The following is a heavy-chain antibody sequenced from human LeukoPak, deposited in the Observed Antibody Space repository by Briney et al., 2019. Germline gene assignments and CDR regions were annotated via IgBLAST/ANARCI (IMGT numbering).Heavy chain of an antibody. V-gene: IGHV4-31*11. CDR2: IYYSGST. J-gene: IGHJ6*02. D-gene: IGHD1-14*01. CDR3: ARDGGTRTMWYYYGMDV. CDR1: GGSISSGSYY. Sequence: SETLSLTCAVSGGSISSGSYYWGWIRQHPGKGLEWIGSIYYSGSTYYNPSLKSRLTISKDTSKNQFSLNLSSVTAEDTAVYYCARDGGTRTMWYYYGMDVWGQGTTVTVSS.